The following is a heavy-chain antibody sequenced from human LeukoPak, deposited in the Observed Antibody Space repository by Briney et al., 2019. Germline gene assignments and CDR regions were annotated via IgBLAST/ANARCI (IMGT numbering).Heavy chain of an antibody. CDR1: GFTFSRYS. CDR2: ISSTSTFI. V-gene: IGHV3-21*01. CDR3: ARDYFDSSDYPQTYYYYYMDV. Sequence: KPGGSLRLSCAASGFTFSRYSMNWVRQAPGKGLEWVASISSTSTFIYSADSVKGRFTISRDTAKNSLFLQMNSLRAEDTAIYYCARDYFDSSDYPQTYYYYYMDVGGKGTTVSVPS. J-gene: IGHJ6*03. D-gene: IGHD3-22*01.